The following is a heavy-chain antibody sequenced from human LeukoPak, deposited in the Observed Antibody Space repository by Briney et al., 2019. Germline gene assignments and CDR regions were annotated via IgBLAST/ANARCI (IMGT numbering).Heavy chain of an antibody. CDR1: GYTFTTYA. D-gene: IGHD1-26*01. CDR3: ARRSGSYTPYFDY. Sequence: ASVKVSCKASGYTFTTYAISWVRQAPGQGLEWMRWISVYSGNTNYAQKFEDRVTMTIDTSTSTAYMELRSLRSDDTAVYFCARRSGSYTPYFDYWGPGTLVTVSS. CDR2: ISVYSGNT. J-gene: IGHJ4*02. V-gene: IGHV1-18*01.